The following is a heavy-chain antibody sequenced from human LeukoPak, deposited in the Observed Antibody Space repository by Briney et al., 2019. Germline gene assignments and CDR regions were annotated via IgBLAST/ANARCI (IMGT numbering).Heavy chain of an antibody. V-gene: IGHV1-18*01. D-gene: IGHD2-2*01. J-gene: IGHJ4*02. CDR1: GYTFTSYG. Sequence: ASVEVSCKASGYTFTSYGISWVRQAPGQGLEWIGWISAYNGNTNYAQKLQGRVTMTTDTSTSTAYMELRSLRSDDTAVYYCARPSCSSTSCPLGYWGQGTLVTVSS. CDR2: ISAYNGNT. CDR3: ARPSCSSTSCPLGY.